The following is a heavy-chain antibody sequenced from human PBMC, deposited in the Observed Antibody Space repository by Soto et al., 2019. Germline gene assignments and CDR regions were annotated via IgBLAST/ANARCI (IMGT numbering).Heavy chain of an antibody. D-gene: IGHD3-3*01. CDR3: ARDFGVVIIPLYYFDY. J-gene: IGHJ4*02. CDR1: GYTFTSYA. Sequence: ASVKVSCKASGYTFTSYAMHWVRQAPGQRLEWMGWINAGNGNTKYSQKIQGRVTITRDTSASTAYMELSSLRSEDTAVYYCARDFGVVIIPLYYFDYWGQGTLVTVSS. CDR2: INAGNGNT. V-gene: IGHV1-3*01.